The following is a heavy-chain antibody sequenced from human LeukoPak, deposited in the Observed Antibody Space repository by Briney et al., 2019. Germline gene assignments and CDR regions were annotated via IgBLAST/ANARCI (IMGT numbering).Heavy chain of an antibody. V-gene: IGHV4-59*01. CDR3: ARAGEMAFDY. CDR1: GGSISSYY. CDR2: IYYSGST. Sequence: PSETLSLTCTVSGGSISSYYWSWIRQPPGKGLEWIGYIYYSGSTNYNPSLKSRVTISVDTSKNQFSLKLSSVTAADTAVYYCARAGEMAFDYWGQGTLVTVSS. D-gene: IGHD5-24*01. J-gene: IGHJ4*02.